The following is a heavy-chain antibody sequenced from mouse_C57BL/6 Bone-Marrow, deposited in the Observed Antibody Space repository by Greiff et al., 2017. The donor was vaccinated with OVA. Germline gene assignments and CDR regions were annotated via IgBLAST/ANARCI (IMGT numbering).Heavy chain of an antibody. Sequence: EVKVVESGGGLVKPGGSLKLSCAASGFTFSSYAMSWVRQTPEKRLEWVATISDGGSYTYYTDNVKGRFTISRDNAKNNLYLQMSHLKSEDTAMYYCARDHYYGPYYFDYWGQGTTLTVSS. J-gene: IGHJ2*01. CDR3: ARDHYYGPYYFDY. D-gene: IGHD1-1*01. CDR1: GFTFSSYA. V-gene: IGHV5-4*01. CDR2: ISDGGSYT.